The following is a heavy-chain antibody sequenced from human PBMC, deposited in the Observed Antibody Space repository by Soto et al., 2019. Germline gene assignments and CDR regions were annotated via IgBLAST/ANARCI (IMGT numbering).Heavy chain of an antibody. CDR2: IYSSGST. J-gene: IGHJ4*02. CDR3: ARHGVGLDY. D-gene: IGHD2-15*01. Sequence: LSLTCTVSGGSIREFYWSWIRQPAGKGLEWIGRIYSSGSTNYNPSLKGRATMSVDTSRNQFSLKLTSVTAADTAVYYCARHGVGLDYWGQGTLVTVSS. V-gene: IGHV4-4*07. CDR1: GGSIREFY.